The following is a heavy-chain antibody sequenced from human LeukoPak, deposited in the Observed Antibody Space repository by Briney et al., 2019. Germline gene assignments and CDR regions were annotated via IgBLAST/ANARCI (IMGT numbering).Heavy chain of an antibody. J-gene: IGHJ5*02. CDR3: AREGRYKRYCSGGSCYLDRFDP. CDR1: GGSISSYY. V-gene: IGHV4-59*12. Sequence: SETLSLTCTVSGGSISSYYWSWVRQPPGKGLEWIGYIYYSGSTNYNPSLMSRGTISVDTSKNQFSLKLSSVTAADTAVYYCAREGRYKRYCSGGSCYLDRFDPWGQGTLVTVSS. CDR2: IYYSGST. D-gene: IGHD2-15*01.